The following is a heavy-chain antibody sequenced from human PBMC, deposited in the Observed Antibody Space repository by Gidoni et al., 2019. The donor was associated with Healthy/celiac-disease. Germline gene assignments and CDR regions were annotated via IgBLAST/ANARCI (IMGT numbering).Heavy chain of an antibody. CDR2: IIPIFGTA. V-gene: IGHV1-69*06. J-gene: IGHJ6*02. CDR1: GGTFSSYP. CDR3: ARGYCSGGSCYKYYYYGMDV. Sequence: QVQLVQSGAEVKKPGSSVKVSCKASGGTFSSYPISWVRQAPGQGLEWMGGIIPIFGTANYAQKFQGRVTITADKSTSTAYMELSSLRSEDTAVYYCARGYCSGGSCYKYYYYGMDVWGQGTTVTVSS. D-gene: IGHD2-15*01.